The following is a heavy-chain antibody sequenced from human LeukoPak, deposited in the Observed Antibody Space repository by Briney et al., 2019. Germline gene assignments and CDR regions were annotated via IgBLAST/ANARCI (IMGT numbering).Heavy chain of an antibody. Sequence: ASVKVSCKAYGYTFADHYIHWVRQAPGQGLEWMGRINPNSGGTNVAQEFQGRVTMTRDTSISTAYMELSGLRSDDTAMYYCARVMVSLVRGDYFYFDYWAQGTLVTVSS. CDR3: ARVMVSLVRGDYFYFDY. CDR2: INPNSGGT. D-gene: IGHD3-10*01. J-gene: IGHJ4*02. CDR1: GYTFADHY. V-gene: IGHV1-2*06.